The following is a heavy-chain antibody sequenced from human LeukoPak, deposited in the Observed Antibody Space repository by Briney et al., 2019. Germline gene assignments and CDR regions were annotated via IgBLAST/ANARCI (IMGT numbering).Heavy chain of an antibody. CDR1: GYTFTSYW. CDR2: IYPGDSDT. J-gene: IGHJ4*02. V-gene: IGHV5-51*01. D-gene: IGHD4-17*01. Sequence: GESLKISCKGSGYTFTSYWIGWMRQMPGKGLEWMGIIYPGDSDTRYSPSFQGQVTISPDKSISTAYLQWSSLKASDTAMYYCARHLTVTKTGPFDYWGQGTLVTVSS. CDR3: ARHLTVTKTGPFDY.